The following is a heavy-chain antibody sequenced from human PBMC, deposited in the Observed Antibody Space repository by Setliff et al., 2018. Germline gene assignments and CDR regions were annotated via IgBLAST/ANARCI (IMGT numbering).Heavy chain of an antibody. Sequence: PGESLKISCKGSGYSFTTYWIGWVRQMPGKGLEWMGIIYPGDSDTRYSPSFQGQVTISADKSITTAYLQWSSLRASDTAMYYCARALASAGTVYFDYWGQGTLVTVSS. D-gene: IGHD6-13*01. CDR1: GYSFTTYW. CDR3: ARALASAGTVYFDY. J-gene: IGHJ4*02. CDR2: IYPGDSDT. V-gene: IGHV5-51*01.